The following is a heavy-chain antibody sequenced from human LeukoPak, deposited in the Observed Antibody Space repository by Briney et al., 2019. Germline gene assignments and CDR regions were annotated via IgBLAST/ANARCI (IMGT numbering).Heavy chain of an antibody. J-gene: IGHJ4*02. Sequence: ASVKVSCKASGYTFTSYDINWVRQATGQGLEWMGYMNPNSGKTEYAQKLQGRVTMTADTSISTAYMELSSLTSEDTAVYYCARELRRDAYWGQGTLVTVSS. CDR1: GYTFTSYD. CDR3: ARELRRDAY. D-gene: IGHD5-24*01. V-gene: IGHV1-8*01. CDR2: MNPNSGKT.